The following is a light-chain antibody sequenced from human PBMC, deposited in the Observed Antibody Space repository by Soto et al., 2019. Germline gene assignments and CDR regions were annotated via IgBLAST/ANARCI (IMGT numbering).Light chain of an antibody. CDR2: WAS. J-gene: IGKJ4*01. V-gene: IGKV4-1*01. CDR1: QSVLYSSNNKDY. Sequence: DIVMTQSPASLAVSLGERATINCKSSQSVLYSSNNKDYLAWYQQKPGQPPKLLIYWASTRESGVPDRFSGSGYGTDFTLAISSLQAEDVAVYYCKQYYSSPLTFGGGTKVEIK. CDR3: KQYYSSPLT.